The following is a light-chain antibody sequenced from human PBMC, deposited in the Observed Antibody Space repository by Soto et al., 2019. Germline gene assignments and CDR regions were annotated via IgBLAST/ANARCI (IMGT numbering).Light chain of an antibody. J-gene: IGKJ2*01. CDR1: QGINSW. Sequence: DIQMTQSPSSVSASVGDRVTITCRASQGINSWLAWYQQKPVKAPKLLIYAASNLQSGVPSRFSGSGSGTDFTLSISSLQPEDFTTYYCQQANSCPLTFGQGTKLKIK. CDR3: QQANSCPLT. V-gene: IGKV1-12*01. CDR2: AAS.